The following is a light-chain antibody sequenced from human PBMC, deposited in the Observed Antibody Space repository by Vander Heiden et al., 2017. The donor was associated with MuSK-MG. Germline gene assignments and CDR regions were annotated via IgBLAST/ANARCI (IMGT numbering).Light chain of an antibody. CDR2: WAS. Sequence: DIVMTQSPDSLAVSLGERAAINCKSSRSILYNSSNKNYLAWYQQKPGQPPQLLIYWASTRESGVPDRFSGSGSGTDFTLTISSLQAEDVAVYYCQQYDTIPPTFGQGTKVEIK. J-gene: IGKJ1*01. CDR3: QQYDTIPPT. V-gene: IGKV4-1*01. CDR1: RSILYNSSNKNY.